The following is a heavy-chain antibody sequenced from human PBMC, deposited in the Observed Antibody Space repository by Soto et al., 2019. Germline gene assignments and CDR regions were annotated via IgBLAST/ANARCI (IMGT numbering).Heavy chain of an antibody. CDR3: ARAPGSGSYSSF. J-gene: IGHJ4*02. Sequence: QVQLVQSGAEVKKPGASMKVSCRASGYTFRNYGVTWVRQAPGQGLEWMGWGSAFNGDRNYAQKFQGRVTMTTDTSTSTAYMELRSLRSDDTAVYYCARAPGSGSYSSFWGQGTLVTVSA. D-gene: IGHD1-26*01. CDR1: GYTFRNYG. V-gene: IGHV1-18*01. CDR2: GSAFNGDR.